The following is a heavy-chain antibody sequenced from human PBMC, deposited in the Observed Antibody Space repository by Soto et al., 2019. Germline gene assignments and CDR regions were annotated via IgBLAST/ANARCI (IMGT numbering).Heavy chain of an antibody. V-gene: IGHV1-2*02. D-gene: IGHD4-4*01. CDR3: ARGAVTTVLVLDY. Sequence: QVQLVQSGSEVKKPGASVKVYCKASGYTFTCHYMHWVRQAPGQGIEWMGWINPNSGGTNDSPKFQGRATMTRNTSINTAYMELSRLRSDDTAVYYWARGAVTTVLVLDYWGQGTLVTVSS. CDR1: GYTFTCHY. J-gene: IGHJ4*02. CDR2: INPNSGGT.